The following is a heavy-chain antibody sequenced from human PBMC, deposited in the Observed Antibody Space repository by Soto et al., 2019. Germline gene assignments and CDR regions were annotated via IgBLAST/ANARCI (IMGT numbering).Heavy chain of an antibody. D-gene: IGHD6-19*01. CDR1: GGSISSSSYY. Sequence: QLQLQESGPGLVKPSETLSLTCTVSGGSISSSSYYWGWIRQPPGKGLEWIGSIYYSGSTYYNPSLKSRVTISVDTSKNQFSLKLSSVTAADTAVYYCARLPIPRGGIAVAGYYWYFDLWGRGTLVTVSS. V-gene: IGHV4-39*01. J-gene: IGHJ2*01. CDR2: IYYSGST. CDR3: ARLPIPRGGIAVAGYYWYFDL.